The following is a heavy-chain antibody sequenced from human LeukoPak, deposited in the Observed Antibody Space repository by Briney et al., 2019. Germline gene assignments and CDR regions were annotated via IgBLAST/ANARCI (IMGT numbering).Heavy chain of an antibody. CDR2: SYYSGTT. J-gene: IGHJ4*02. CDR3: ARQGVAGSDY. D-gene: IGHD6-19*01. Sequence: SETLSLTCTVSGGSLSSSSYYWGWIRQPPGKGLEWIGNSYYSGTTYSNPSLESRVTISVDTYKNQFSLKLISLTVADTAVYHCARQGVAGSDYWGQGTLVTVSS. CDR1: GGSLSSSSYY. V-gene: IGHV4-39*01.